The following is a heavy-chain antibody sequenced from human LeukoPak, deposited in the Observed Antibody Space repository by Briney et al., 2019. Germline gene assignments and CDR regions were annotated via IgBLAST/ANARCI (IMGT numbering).Heavy chain of an antibody. CDR1: GYTFTSYG. V-gene: IGHV1-18*01. Sequence: GASVKVSCKASGYTFTSYGISWVRQAPGQGLEWMGWISAYNGNTNYAQKLQGRVTMTTDTSTSTAYMELRSVRSDDTAVYYCARDYDDSSGYYYGDAFDIWGQGTMVTVSS. D-gene: IGHD3-22*01. J-gene: IGHJ3*02. CDR2: ISAYNGNT. CDR3: ARDYDDSSGYYYGDAFDI.